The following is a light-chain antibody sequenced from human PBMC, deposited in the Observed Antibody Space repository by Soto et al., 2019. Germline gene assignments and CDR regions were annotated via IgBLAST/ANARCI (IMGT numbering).Light chain of an antibody. J-gene: IGKJ1*01. Sequence: EIVLTQSPATLSSFPGDRVTLSCRASQAVNTRLAWYQHRPGQAPRLLIYLASNRAAGVPARFSGSGSGTDFTISISDVEPEDFAVYYCHQRQSWPRTFGQGTTVDI. CDR1: QAVNTR. CDR3: HQRQSWPRT. V-gene: IGKV3-11*01. CDR2: LAS.